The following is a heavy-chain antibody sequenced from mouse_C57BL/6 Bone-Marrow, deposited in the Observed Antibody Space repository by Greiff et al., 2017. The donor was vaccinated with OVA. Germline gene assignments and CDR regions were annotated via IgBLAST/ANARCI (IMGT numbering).Heavy chain of an antibody. CDR1: GFTFSSYG. J-gene: IGHJ4*01. D-gene: IGHD1-1*01. CDR3: ARHGVYYYGSSYVDAMDY. V-gene: IGHV5-6*01. Sequence: EVQLQESGGDLVKPGGSLKLSCAASGFTFSSYGMSWVRQTPDKRLEWVATISSGGSYTYYPDSVKGRFTISRDNAKNTLYLQMSSLKSEDTAMYYCARHGVYYYGSSYVDAMDYWGQGTSVTVSS. CDR2: ISSGGSYT.